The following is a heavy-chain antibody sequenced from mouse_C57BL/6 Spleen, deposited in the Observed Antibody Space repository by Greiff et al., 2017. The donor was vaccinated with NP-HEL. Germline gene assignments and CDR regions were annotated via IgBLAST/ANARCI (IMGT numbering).Heavy chain of an antibody. Sequence: VQLQQPGAELVRPGSSVKLSCKASGYTFTSYWMDWVKQRPGQGLEWIGNIYPSDSETNYNQKFKVKATLTVDKSSSTAYMQLSSLTSEDSAVYYCATLNTAVVATDYWGQGTTLTVSS. V-gene: IGHV1-61*01. CDR2: IYPSDSET. D-gene: IGHD1-1*01. CDR1: GYTFTSYW. CDR3: ATLNTAVVATDY. J-gene: IGHJ2*01.